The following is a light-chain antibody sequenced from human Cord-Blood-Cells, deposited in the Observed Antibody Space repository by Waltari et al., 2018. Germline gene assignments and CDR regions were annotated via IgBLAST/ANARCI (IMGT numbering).Light chain of an antibody. CDR2: WAS. Sequence: DNVMNQYTDSLAVSLGEWAISNCKSSQSVLYSSNNKNYLAWYQQKPGQPPKLLIYWASTRESGVPDRFSGSGSGTDFTLTISSLQAEVVAVYYCQQYYSTPYTFGQGTKLEIK. CDR3: QQYYSTPYT. CDR1: QSVLYSSNNKNY. V-gene: IGKV4-1*01. J-gene: IGKJ2*01.